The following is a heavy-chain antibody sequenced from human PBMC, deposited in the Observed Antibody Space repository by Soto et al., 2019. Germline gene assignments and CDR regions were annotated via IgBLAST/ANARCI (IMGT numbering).Heavy chain of an antibody. V-gene: IGHV3-23*01. CDR1: GCTFSNYV. D-gene: IGHD1-7*01. J-gene: IGHJ3*02. Sequence: GWSLRLSSAASGCTFSNYVMNCVRQAPVKGLEWVSTISYSADKTFYADSVKGRFTISRDNSRDTLFLQMNSLRADDAAVYYCARRARTATTNWGAFDIWGQGTIVTLSS. CDR3: ARRARTATTNWGAFDI. CDR2: ISYSADKT.